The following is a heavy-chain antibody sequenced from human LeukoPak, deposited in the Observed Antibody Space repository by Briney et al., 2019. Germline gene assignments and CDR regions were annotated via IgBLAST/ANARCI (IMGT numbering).Heavy chain of an antibody. D-gene: IGHD3-10*01. CDR3: AKGNTRVLWFGELLGQNYALDAFDI. Sequence: GGSLRLSCVASGFIFSSYEMNWVRQAPGKGLEWVSAISGSGGSTYYADSVKGRFTISRDNSKNTLYLQMNSLRAEDTAVYYCAKGNTRVLWFGELLGQNYALDAFDIWGQGTMVTVSS. CDR2: ISGSGGST. V-gene: IGHV3-23*01. CDR1: GFIFSSYE. J-gene: IGHJ3*02.